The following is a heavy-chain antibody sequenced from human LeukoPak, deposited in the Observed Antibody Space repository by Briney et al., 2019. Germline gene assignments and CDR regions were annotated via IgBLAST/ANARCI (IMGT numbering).Heavy chain of an antibody. CDR2: IKNDGSET. J-gene: IGHJ4*02. D-gene: IGHD6-19*01. CDR3: VKNDGWFHLAQ. Sequence: GGSLRLSCAVSGFTFRDHWMDWVRQAPGKGLQWVGHIKNDGSETYYLDSLKGRFSISRDNTNNALYLQMNSLRVEDTAVYYCVKNDGWFHLAQWGQGTLVTVSS. V-gene: IGHV3-7*03. CDR1: GFTFRDHW.